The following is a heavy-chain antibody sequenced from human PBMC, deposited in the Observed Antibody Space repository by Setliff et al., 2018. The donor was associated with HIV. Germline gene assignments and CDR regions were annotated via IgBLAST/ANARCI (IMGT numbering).Heavy chain of an antibody. D-gene: IGHD3-10*01. Sequence: SETLSLTCTVSGGSISSHYWSWIRQPPGKGLEWIGHIYYSGTTNYNPSLKSRVTISVDTSKNQFSLKLSSVTAADTAVYYCASGGYYGSGSYYGGWFDPWGQGTRVTVSS. CDR2: IYYSGTT. V-gene: IGHV4-59*11. CDR1: GGSISSHY. CDR3: ASGGYYGSGSYYGGWFDP. J-gene: IGHJ5*02.